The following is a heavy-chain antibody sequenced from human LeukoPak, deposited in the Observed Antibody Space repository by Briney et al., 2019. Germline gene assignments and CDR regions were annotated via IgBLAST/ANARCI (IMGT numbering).Heavy chain of an antibody. CDR2: IRYDGNNK. V-gene: IGHV3-30*02. CDR3: AKGSSDWGSN. J-gene: IGHJ4*02. D-gene: IGHD7-27*01. CDR1: GFTFSNHG. Sequence: GGSLRLSCAASGFTFSNHGMHWVRQAPGKGLEWVAFIRYDGNNKYYADSVKGRFTISRDNSKNTLYLQMNSLRGEDKAVYYCAKGSSDWGSNWGQGTLVTVSS.